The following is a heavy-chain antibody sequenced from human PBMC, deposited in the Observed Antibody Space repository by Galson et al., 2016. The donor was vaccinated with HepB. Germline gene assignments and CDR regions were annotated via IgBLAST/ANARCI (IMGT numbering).Heavy chain of an antibody. CDR2: ISWNSGSI. CDR3: ARDRGYSGYGAYNWFDP. V-gene: IGHV3-9*01. CDR1: GFTLDHYA. D-gene: IGHD5-12*01. Sequence: SLRLSCAASGFTLDHYAMHWVRQAPGKGLEWVSGISWNSGSIGYADSVKGRFTISRDNAKNSLYLQINSLRGEDTAVYYCARDRGYSGYGAYNWFDPWGQGTLLTVSS. J-gene: IGHJ5*02.